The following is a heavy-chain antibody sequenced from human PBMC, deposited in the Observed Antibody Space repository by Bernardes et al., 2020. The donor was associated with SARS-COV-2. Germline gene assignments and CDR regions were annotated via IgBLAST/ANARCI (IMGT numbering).Heavy chain of an antibody. CDR2: ISTSSSYI. V-gene: IGHV3-21*06. Sequence: GTMRQVSAASGFTLSSHTMNWVRPAPGKGLEWISSISTSSSYISYSDSVRGRFTISRDNAKNSVSLQMNSLRAEDTAVYYCARVDFSNLYYFDYWGQGTPVTVSS. CDR1: GFTLSSHT. D-gene: IGHD4-4*01. CDR3: ARVDFSNLYYFDY. J-gene: IGHJ4*02.